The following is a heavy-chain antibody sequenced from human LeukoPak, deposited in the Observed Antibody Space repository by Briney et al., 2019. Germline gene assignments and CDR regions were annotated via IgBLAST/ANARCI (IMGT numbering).Heavy chain of an antibody. CDR1: GFTFDDYA. CDR2: ISWNSGSI. CDR3: SKGTDYYDSSGLFDY. D-gene: IGHD3-22*01. J-gene: IGHJ4*02. Sequence: GGSLRLSCAASGFTFDDYAMHWVRQAPGKGMEWVSGISWNSGSIGYADSVKGRFTIYRDNGKNSLDLQINSLRAEDTALYYCSKGTDYYDSSGLFDYWGQGTLVTVSS. V-gene: IGHV3-9*01.